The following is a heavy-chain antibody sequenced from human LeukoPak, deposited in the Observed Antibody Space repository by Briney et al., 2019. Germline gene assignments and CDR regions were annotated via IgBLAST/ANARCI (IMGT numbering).Heavy chain of an antibody. CDR1: GFTFSSYA. V-gene: IGHV3-23*01. J-gene: IGHJ6*04. D-gene: IGHD2-2*01. CDR3: AKGGYCSSTSCYDDYYYGMDV. Sequence: GGSLRLSCAASGFTFSSYAMSWVRQAPGKGLEWVSAISGSGGSTYYADSVKGRFTISRDNSKNTLYLQMNSLRAEDTAVYYCAKGGYCSSTSCYDDYYYGMDVWSKGTTVTVSS. CDR2: ISGSGGST.